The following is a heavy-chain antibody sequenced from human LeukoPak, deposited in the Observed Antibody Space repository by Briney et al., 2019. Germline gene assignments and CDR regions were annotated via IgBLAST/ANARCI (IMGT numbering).Heavy chain of an antibody. CDR3: ARGYDSGSYYRH. D-gene: IGHD3-10*01. CDR2: INRSGST. Sequence: PSETLSLTCGVYGGSFSGYYWSWIRQPPGKGLEWIGEINRSGSTDYNPSLKSRVTTSVDTSKNLFSLRLSSVTAADTAVYYCARGYDSGSYYRHWGQGTLVTVSS. CDR1: GGSFSGYY. V-gene: IGHV4-34*01. J-gene: IGHJ4*02.